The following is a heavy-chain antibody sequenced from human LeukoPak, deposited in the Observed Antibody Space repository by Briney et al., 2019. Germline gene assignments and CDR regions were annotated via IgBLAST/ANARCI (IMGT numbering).Heavy chain of an antibody. CDR2: IRYDGSNK. CDR3: AKDRSGSYSQGSDY. Sequence: PGGSLRLSCAASGFTFSSYGMHWVRQAPGKGLEWVAFIRYDGSNKYYADSVKGRFTISRDNSKNTLYLQMNSLRAEDTAVYYYAKDRSGSYSQGSDYWGQGTLVTVSS. CDR1: GFTFSSYG. D-gene: IGHD1-26*01. J-gene: IGHJ4*02. V-gene: IGHV3-30*02.